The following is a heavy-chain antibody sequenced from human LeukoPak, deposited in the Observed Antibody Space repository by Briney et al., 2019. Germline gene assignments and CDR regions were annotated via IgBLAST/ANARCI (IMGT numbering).Heavy chain of an antibody. CDR1: GGTFSSYA. V-gene: IGHV1-46*01. CDR3: ARTGVRGGSGSYSY. Sequence: ASVKVSCKASGGTFSSYAISWVRQAPGQGLEWMGIINPSGGSTSYAQKFQGRVTMTRDTSTSTVYMELSSLRSEDTAVYYCARTGVRGGSGSYSYWGQGTLVTVSS. J-gene: IGHJ4*02. CDR2: INPSGGST. D-gene: IGHD3-10*01.